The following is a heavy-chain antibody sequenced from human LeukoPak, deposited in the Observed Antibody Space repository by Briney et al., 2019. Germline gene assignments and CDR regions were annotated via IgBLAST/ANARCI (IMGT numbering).Heavy chain of an antibody. J-gene: IGHJ6*03. CDR1: GYTFTSYG. CDR3: ARGHIVVVPAAIRTNYYYYMDV. D-gene: IGHD2-2*02. Sequence: ASVKVSCKASGYTFTSYGISWVRQAPGQGLEWMRWISAYNGNTNYAQKLQGRVSMTTDTSTSTACMELRSLRSDDTAVYYCARGHIVVVPAAIRTNYYYYMDVWGKGTTVTVSS. CDR2: ISAYNGNT. V-gene: IGHV1-18*01.